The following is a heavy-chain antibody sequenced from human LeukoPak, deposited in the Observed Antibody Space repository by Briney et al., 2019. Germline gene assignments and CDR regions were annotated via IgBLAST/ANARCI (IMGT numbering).Heavy chain of an antibody. D-gene: IGHD3-22*01. CDR2: ISYDGSNK. V-gene: IGHV3-30*18. Sequence: GRSLRLSCAASGFTFSSYGMHWVRQAPGKGLEWVAVISYDGSNKYYADSVKGRFTISRDNSKNTLYLQMNSLRAEDTAVYYCAKDYYDSSGYPLPFDIWGQGTMVTVSS. CDR1: GFTFSSYG. J-gene: IGHJ3*02. CDR3: AKDYYDSSGYPLPFDI.